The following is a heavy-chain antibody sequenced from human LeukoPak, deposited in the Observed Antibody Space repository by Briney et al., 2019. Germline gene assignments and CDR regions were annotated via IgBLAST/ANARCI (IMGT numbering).Heavy chain of an antibody. Sequence: GGSLRLSSSGSGFTFSSYSMIWVRQAPGRALEWVSSISSTSSYIYYADSVKGRFTISRDNAKNSLYLQMSSLRAEDSAVYYCTRVGGGLDYWGQGTLVTVSS. CDR2: ISSTSSYI. V-gene: IGHV3-21*01. CDR1: GFTFSSYS. D-gene: IGHD3-16*01. CDR3: TRVGGGLDY. J-gene: IGHJ4*02.